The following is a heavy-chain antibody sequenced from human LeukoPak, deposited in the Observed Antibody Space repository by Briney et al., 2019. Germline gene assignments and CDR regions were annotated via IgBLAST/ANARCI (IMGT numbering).Heavy chain of an antibody. V-gene: IGHV4-34*01. CDR2: INHSGST. D-gene: IGHD3-10*01. Sequence: SETLSLTCAVYGGSFSGYYWSWIRQPPGKGLEWIGEINHSGSTNYNPSLKSRVTISVDTSKNQFSLELSSVTAADTAVYYCARVGAWGLYYYYYMDVWGKGTTVTVSS. J-gene: IGHJ6*03. CDR1: GGSFSGYY. CDR3: ARVGAWGLYYYYYMDV.